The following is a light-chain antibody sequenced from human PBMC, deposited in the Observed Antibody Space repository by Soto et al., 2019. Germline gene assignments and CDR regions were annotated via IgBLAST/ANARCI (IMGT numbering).Light chain of an antibody. Sequence: EVVMRQSPATLSVPPGEGATLSCMASQSVSSYLAWYQQKPGQAPRLLIYDASNRATGIPARFSGSGSGTDFTLIISSLQPEDFATYYCQQSYSTPWTFGQGTKVDIK. CDR1: QSVSSY. V-gene: IGKV3-11*01. J-gene: IGKJ1*01. CDR2: DAS. CDR3: QQSYSTPWT.